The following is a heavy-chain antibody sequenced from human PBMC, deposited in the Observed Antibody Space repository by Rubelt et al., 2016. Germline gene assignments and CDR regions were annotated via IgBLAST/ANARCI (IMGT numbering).Heavy chain of an antibody. Sequence: QLQLQESGPGLVKPSETLSLTCTVSGGSISSSSYYWGWIRQPPGKGLEWIGSISYSGSTFYNPSLKSRVTISVDTSKNPVSRKRCSGTAADTAVYFCASFLRGYYYYGMDVWGQGTTVTVSS. J-gene: IGHJ6*02. V-gene: IGHV4-39*01. CDR3: ASFLRGYYYYGMDV. CDR2: ISYSGST. CDR1: GGSISSSSYY. D-gene: IGHD2/OR15-2a*01.